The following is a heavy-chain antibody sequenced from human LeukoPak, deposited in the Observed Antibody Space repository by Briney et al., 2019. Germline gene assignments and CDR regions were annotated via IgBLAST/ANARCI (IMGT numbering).Heavy chain of an antibody. V-gene: IGHV3-30*03. CDR2: ISYDGSNK. CDR1: GFTFSSYG. J-gene: IGHJ3*02. CDR3: ARTLLPAVKGAFDI. Sequence: GGSLRLSCAASGFTFSSYGMHWVRQAPGKGLEWVAVISYDGSNKYYADSVKGRFTISRDNSKNTLYLQMNSLRAEDTAVYYCARTLLPAVKGAFDIWGQGTMVTVSS. D-gene: IGHD3-22*01.